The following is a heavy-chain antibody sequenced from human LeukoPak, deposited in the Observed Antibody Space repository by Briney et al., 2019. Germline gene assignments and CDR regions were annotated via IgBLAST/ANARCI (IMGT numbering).Heavy chain of an antibody. J-gene: IGHJ3*02. Sequence: PGGSLRLSCAASGFTFSSYGMHWVHQAPGKGLEWVAFIRYDGSNKYYADSVKGRFTISRDNSKNTLYLQMNSLRAEDTAVYYCAKGEINAFGPPWDAFDIWGQGTMVTVSS. D-gene: IGHD3/OR15-3a*01. CDR1: GFTFSSYG. V-gene: IGHV3-30*02. CDR2: IRYDGSNK. CDR3: AKGEINAFGPPWDAFDI.